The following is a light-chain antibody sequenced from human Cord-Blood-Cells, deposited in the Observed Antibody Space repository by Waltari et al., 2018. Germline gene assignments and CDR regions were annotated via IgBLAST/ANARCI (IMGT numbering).Light chain of an antibody. J-gene: IGLJ2*01. CDR2: EGS. CDR3: CSYAGSSTLV. CDR1: SSDVGRYNL. Sequence: QSALTQPASVSGSPGQSITIPCTGTSSDVGRYNLVSWYQQHPGKAPKLIIYEGSKRPSGVSNRFSGSKSGNTASLTISGLQAEDEADYYCCSYAGSSTLVFGGGTKLTVL. V-gene: IGLV2-23*01.